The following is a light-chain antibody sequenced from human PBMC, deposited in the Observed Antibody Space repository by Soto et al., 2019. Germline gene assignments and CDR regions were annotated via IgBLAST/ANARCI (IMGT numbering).Light chain of an antibody. CDR3: QHDTDYPGT. CDR1: QTISSW. Sequence: DIQITQSPTSLSLSLLDIVTTTCRASQTISSWLAWYQQKPGKAPKLLIYKASSLKSGVPSRFSGSGFGTEFTLTISSLQTDDSATYYCQHDTDYPGTSGQGTKVDIK. J-gene: IGKJ1*01. V-gene: IGKV1-5*03. CDR2: KAS.